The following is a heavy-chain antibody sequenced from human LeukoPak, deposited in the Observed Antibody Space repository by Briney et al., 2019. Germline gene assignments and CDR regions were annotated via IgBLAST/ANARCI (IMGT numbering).Heavy chain of an antibody. CDR1: GGSFSGYY. CDR2: IYYSGST. CDR3: ARHSAYCGGDCYSFDY. Sequence: SETLSLTCAVYGGSFSGYYWSWIRQPPGKGLEWIGYIYYSGSTNYNPSLKSRVTISVDTSKNQFSLKLSSVTAADTAVYYCARHSAYCGGDCYSFDYWGQGTLVTVSS. D-gene: IGHD2-21*02. V-gene: IGHV4-59*08. J-gene: IGHJ4*02.